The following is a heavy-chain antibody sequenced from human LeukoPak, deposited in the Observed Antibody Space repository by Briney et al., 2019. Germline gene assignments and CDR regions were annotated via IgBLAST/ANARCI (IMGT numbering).Heavy chain of an antibody. D-gene: IGHD4-17*01. CDR3: AKDKIDGDYVTPFVY. J-gene: IGHJ4*02. CDR2: ISHDGSQT. V-gene: IGHV3-30*18. CDR1: GFDFSNHG. Sequence: GGSLRLSCTASGFDFSNHGIHWVRQAPGKGLDWVAVISHDGSQTYYTDSAKGRFTVSRDNSKNTMCLQLNSLRVEDTAMYFCAKDKIDGDYVTPFVYWGQGTLVIVSS.